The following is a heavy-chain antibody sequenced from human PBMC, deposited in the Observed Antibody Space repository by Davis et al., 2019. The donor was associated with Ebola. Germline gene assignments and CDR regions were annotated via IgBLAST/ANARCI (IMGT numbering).Heavy chain of an antibody. Sequence: GESLKISCKGSGYSFTSYWISWVRQMPGKGLEWMGRIDPSDSYTNYSPSFQGHVTISADKSISTAYLQWSSLKASDTAMYYCARHPWDIVVVPAAEGSFDPWGQGTLVTVSS. D-gene: IGHD2-2*01. CDR1: GYSFTSYW. CDR2: IDPSDSYT. CDR3: ARHPWDIVVVPAAEGSFDP. J-gene: IGHJ5*02. V-gene: IGHV5-10-1*01.